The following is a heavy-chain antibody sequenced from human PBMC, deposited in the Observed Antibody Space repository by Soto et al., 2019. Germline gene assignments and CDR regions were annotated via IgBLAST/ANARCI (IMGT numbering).Heavy chain of an antibody. CDR1: GFSLSTSGVG. CDR2: IYWDDDK. J-gene: IGHJ4*02. D-gene: IGHD7-27*01. Sequence: QITLKESGPTLVKPTQTLTLTCTFSGFSLSTSGVGVGWIRQPPGKALEWLALIYWDDDKRYSPSLKSRLTITKDTSKNQVVLTMTNMDPVDTATYYCAHSLIPNWGSRGAFDYWGQGTPVTVSS. V-gene: IGHV2-5*02. CDR3: AHSLIPNWGSRGAFDY.